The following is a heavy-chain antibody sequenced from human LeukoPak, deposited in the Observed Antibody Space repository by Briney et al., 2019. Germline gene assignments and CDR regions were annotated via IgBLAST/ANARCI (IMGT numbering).Heavy chain of an antibody. CDR2: IYDSGST. CDR1: GGSFSGYY. Sequence: SETLSLTCAVSGGSFSGYYWSWIRQPPGKGLEWIGYIYDSGSTNYNPSLKSRVTISVDTSKNQFSLKLSSVTAADSAVYYCARHYYDRSDSYSFDYWGQGTLVTVSS. CDR3: ARHYYDRSDSYSFDY. D-gene: IGHD3-22*01. V-gene: IGHV4-59*08. J-gene: IGHJ4*02.